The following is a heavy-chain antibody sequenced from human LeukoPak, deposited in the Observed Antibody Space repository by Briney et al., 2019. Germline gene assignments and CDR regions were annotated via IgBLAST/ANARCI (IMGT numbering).Heavy chain of an antibody. CDR3: ARDSIVVVPAAIPGWFDP. J-gene: IGHJ5*02. V-gene: IGHV3-48*04. CDR1: GFTFSSYS. CDR2: ISSSSSTI. Sequence: AGGSLRLSCAASGFTFSSYSMNWVRQAPGKGLEWVSYISSSSSTIYYADSVKGRFTISRDNAKNSLYLQMNSLRAEDTAVYYCARDSIVVVPAAIPGWFDPWGQGTLVTVSS. D-gene: IGHD2-2*02.